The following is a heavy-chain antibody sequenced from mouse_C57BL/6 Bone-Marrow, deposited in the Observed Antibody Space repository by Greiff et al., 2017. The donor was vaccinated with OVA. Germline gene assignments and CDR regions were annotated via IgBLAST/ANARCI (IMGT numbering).Heavy chain of an antibody. Sequence: EVMLVESGGDLVKPGGSLKLSCAASGFTFSSYGMSWVRQTPDKRLAWVATISSGGSYTYYPDSVQGRFTISRDNAKNTLYLQMSSLKSEDTAMYYCARHGDLHYYGSSYGFFAYWGQGTLVTVSA. D-gene: IGHD1-1*01. V-gene: IGHV5-6*01. J-gene: IGHJ3*01. CDR1: GFTFSSYG. CDR2: ISSGGSYT. CDR3: ARHGDLHYYGSSYGFFAY.